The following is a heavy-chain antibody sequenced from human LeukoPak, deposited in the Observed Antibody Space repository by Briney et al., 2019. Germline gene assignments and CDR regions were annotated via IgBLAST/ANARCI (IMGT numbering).Heavy chain of an antibody. CDR2: INPNSGGT. Sequence: ASVKVSCKASGYTFTGYYMHWVRQAPGQGLEWMGWINPNSGGTNYAQKFQGRVTMTRDTSISTAYMELSSLRSEDTAVYYCASLTYYYDSSGYPHIYNWFDPWGQGTLVTVSS. D-gene: IGHD3-22*01. CDR3: ASLTYYYDSSGYPHIYNWFDP. V-gene: IGHV1-2*02. J-gene: IGHJ5*02. CDR1: GYTFTGYY.